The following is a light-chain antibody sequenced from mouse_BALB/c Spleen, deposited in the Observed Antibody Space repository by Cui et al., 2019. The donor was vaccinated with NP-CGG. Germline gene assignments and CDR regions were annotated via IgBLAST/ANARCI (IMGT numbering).Light chain of an antibody. J-gene: IGLJ1*01. CDR3: ALWYSNHWV. CDR2: GTN. CDR1: TGAVTTSNY. V-gene: IGLV1*01. Sequence: AFLTPASAPTTSPGETVTLTCRSSTGAVTTSNYANWVQEKSDHLLTGLIGGTNNRAPGVPARFSGSLIGDKAALTIIGAQTEDEAIYFCALWYSNHWVFGGGTKLSVL.